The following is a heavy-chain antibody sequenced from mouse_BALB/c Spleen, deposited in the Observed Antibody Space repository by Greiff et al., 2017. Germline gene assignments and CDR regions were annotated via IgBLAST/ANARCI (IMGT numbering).Heavy chain of an antibody. CDR1: GFTFSSYT. CDR3: TRDGYGNYDAMDY. D-gene: IGHD2-10*02. J-gene: IGHJ4*01. Sequence: EVKLMESGGGLVKPGGSLKLSCAASGFTFSSYTMSWVRQTPEKRLEWVATISSGGSYTYYPDSVKGRFTISRDNAKNTLYLQMSSLKSEDTAMYYCTRDGYGNYDAMDYWGQGTSVTVSS. CDR2: ISSGGSYT. V-gene: IGHV5-6-4*01.